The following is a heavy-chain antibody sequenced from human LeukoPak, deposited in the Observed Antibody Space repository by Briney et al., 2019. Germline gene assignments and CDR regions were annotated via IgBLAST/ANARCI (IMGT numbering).Heavy chain of an antibody. D-gene: IGHD2-8*01. Sequence: GGSLRLSCAASGFTFSTHAMNWVRQAPGKGLEWVSNIGGSGESTYYADSVKGRFPISRDNSKNTVFLQMNSLSRDDPAVYYCARRGGSNGWGAFDVWGQGTTITVSS. CDR1: GFTFSTHA. CDR2: IGGSGEST. J-gene: IGHJ3*01. V-gene: IGHV3-23*01. CDR3: ARRGGSNGWGAFDV.